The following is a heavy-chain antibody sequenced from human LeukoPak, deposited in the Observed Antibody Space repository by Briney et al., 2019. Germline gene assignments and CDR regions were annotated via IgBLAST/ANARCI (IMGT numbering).Heavy chain of an antibody. CDR2: ITQDGSEM. CDR3: EKDQGSMIVVLTTNWYFDR. D-gene: IGHD3-22*01. V-gene: IGHV3-7*01. Sequence: TGGSLRLSCAASGFTFSNYWMSWVRQAPGKGLEWLANITQDGSEMYYVDSVKGGVTISRDKGKNSLYIQINSLRADDTAVYYCEKDQGSMIVVLTTNWYFDRWGRGTLVTVSS. CDR1: GFTFSNYW. J-gene: IGHJ2*01.